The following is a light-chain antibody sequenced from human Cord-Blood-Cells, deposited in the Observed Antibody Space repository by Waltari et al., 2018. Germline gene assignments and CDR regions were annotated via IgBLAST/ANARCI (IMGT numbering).Light chain of an antibody. Sequence: QSALTQPASVSGSTGQSITISCTGTSSDVGGYNYVSWYQQHPGKAPKLMIYDVSNRPSGVSNRFSGSKSGNTASLTISGLQAEDEADYYCSSYTSSSTYVFGTVTKVTVL. J-gene: IGLJ1*01. V-gene: IGLV2-14*03. CDR2: DVS. CDR1: SSDVGGYNY. CDR3: SSYTSSSTYV.